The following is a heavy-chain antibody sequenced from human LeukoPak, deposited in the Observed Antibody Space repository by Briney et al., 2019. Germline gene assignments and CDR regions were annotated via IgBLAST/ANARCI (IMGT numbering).Heavy chain of an antibody. CDR1: GGSISTSNYY. Sequence: PSETLSLTCTVSGGSISTSNYYWGWIRQPPGKGLEWIGNIFYSGSTYYSPSLRSRVTISLDTSRNQFSLKLNSVTAADTAVYYCARGQGTGTTGWNWGQGTLVTVSS. CDR3: ARGQGTGTTGWN. J-gene: IGHJ4*02. V-gene: IGHV4-39*07. CDR2: IFYSGST. D-gene: IGHD1/OR15-1a*01.